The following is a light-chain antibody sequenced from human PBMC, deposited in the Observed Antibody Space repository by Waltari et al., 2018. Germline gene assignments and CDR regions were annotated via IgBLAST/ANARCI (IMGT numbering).Light chain of an antibody. J-gene: IGKJ1*01. CDR2: GAS. Sequence: DIVLTQSPGTLSLSPAERATLSCRASQSVTSPYLAWYQQKPGQAPRLLIYGASSRATGIPDRFSGSGSGTDFTLTITRLEPEDSAVYYCQPYDDSPPWTFGQGTKVEIK. V-gene: IGKV3-20*01. CDR1: QSVTSPY. CDR3: QPYDDSPPWT.